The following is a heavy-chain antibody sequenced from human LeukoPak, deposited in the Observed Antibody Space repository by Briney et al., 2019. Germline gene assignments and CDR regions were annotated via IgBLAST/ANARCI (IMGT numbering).Heavy chain of an antibody. CDR2: MNPNSGNT. CDR3: ARGRGSGWYTRGYNWFDP. V-gene: IGHV1-8*01. CDR1: GYTFTSYD. Sequence: ASVTVSCKASGYTFTSYDINWVRQATGQGLEWMGWMNPNSGNTGYAQKFQGRDTMTRNTSISTAYMELSSLRSEDTAVYYCARGRGSGWYTRGYNWFDPWGQGTLVTVSS. D-gene: IGHD6-19*01. J-gene: IGHJ5*02.